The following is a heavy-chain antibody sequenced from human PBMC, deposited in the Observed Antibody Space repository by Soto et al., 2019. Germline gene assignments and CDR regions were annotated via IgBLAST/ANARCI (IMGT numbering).Heavy chain of an antibody. V-gene: IGHV3-30-3*01. CDR3: TGGDQGRGWYFDL. CDR1: GFTLSNYA. CDR2: ILNDGNNK. J-gene: IGHJ2*01. D-gene: IGHD3-10*01. Sequence: QVQLVESGGGVVQPGRSLRLSCAASGFTLSNYALHWVRQAPGKGLEWVAVILNDGNNKYYADSVKGRFTISRDNSKNTLTLEMKSLGIEDTGVLYCTGGDQGRGWYFDLWGRGTLVTVSS.